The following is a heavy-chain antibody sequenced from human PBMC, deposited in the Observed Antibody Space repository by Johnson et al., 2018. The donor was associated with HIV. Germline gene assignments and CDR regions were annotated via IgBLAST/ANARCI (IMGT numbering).Heavy chain of an antibody. J-gene: IGHJ3*02. CDR1: GFTVSSNY. V-gene: IGHV3-66*01. CDR2: IYASGDT. CDR3: ARRRSYSSSWEPPDDAFDI. D-gene: IGHD6-13*01. Sequence: VHLVESGGGVVQPGRSLRLSCAASGFTVSSNYMSWVRQAPGKGLEWVSVIYASGDTYHAASVKGRFTISRDNSKNTVYLQMSSLRAEDTAVYYCARRRSYSSSWEPPDDAFDIWGQGTMVTVSS.